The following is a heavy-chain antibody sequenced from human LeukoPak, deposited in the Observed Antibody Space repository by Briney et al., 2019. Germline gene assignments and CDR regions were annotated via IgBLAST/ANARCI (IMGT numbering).Heavy chain of an antibody. V-gene: IGHV3-74*01. CDR1: GFTLSSYW. D-gene: IGHD5-24*01. J-gene: IGHJ4*02. CDR3: ARGQMAGY. CDR2: IDPDGSTT. Sequence: PGGSLRLSCAASGFTLSSYWMHWVRQAPGEGLVWVSRIDPDGSTTNYADSVKGRFTISRDNAKNSLYLQMNSLRAEDTAVYYCARGQMAGYWGQGTLVTVSS.